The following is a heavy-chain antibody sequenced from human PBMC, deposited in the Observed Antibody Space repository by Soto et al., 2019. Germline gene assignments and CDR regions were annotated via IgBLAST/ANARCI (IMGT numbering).Heavy chain of an antibody. D-gene: IGHD3-22*01. V-gene: IGHV3-23*01. CDR3: AKAGWVTMIVVFIMKNGYFDL. CDR1: GFTFSSYA. Sequence: EVQLLESGGGLVQPGGSLRLSCAASGFTFSSYAMSWVRQAPGKGLEWVSAISGSGGSTYYADSVKGRFTISRDNSKNALYLQMSSLRAEDKAIYYCAKAGWVTMIVVFIMKNGYFDLWCRGTLVTVTS. CDR2: ISGSGGST. J-gene: IGHJ2*01.